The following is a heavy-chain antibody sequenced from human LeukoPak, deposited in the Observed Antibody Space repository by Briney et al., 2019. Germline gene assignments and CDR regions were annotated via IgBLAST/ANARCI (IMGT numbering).Heavy chain of an antibody. Sequence: GGSLRLSCAASGFTFSDYYMSWIRQAPGKGLEWVSYISSSGSTIYYAYSVKCRFTISRDNAKNSLYLQMHSLRAEDTAVYYCARDRGGPQATVDYWGRGTLVTASS. CDR3: ARDRGGPQATVDY. J-gene: IGHJ4*02. V-gene: IGHV3-11*01. D-gene: IGHD1-26*01. CDR2: ISSSGSTI. CDR1: GFTFSDYY.